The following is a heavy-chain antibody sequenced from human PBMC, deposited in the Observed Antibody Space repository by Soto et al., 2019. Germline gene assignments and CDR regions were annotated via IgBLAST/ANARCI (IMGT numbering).Heavy chain of an antibody. CDR1: GGSFSSHY. D-gene: IGHD7-27*01. CDR2: VYYSGST. CDR3: VREETGAADY. V-gene: IGHV4-59*11. J-gene: IGHJ4*02. Sequence: PETLSLTCTVSGGSFSSHYWSWIRQPPGKGLEWIGYVYYSGSTSYNPSLKSRVTISVDASKNQFSLQLRSVTAADTAVYYCVREETGAADYWGPGTLVTVSS.